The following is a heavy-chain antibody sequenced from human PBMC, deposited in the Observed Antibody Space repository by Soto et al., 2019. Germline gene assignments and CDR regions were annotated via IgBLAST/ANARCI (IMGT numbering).Heavy chain of an antibody. CDR1: GFTFSSYG. V-gene: IGHV3-33*01. Sequence: GGSLRLSCAASGFTFSSYGMHWVRQAPGKGLEWVAVIWYDGSNKYYADSVKGRFTISRDNSKNTLYLQMNSLRAEDTAVYYCASSTILTGYYPPPDYWGQGTLVTVSS. CDR2: IWYDGSNK. J-gene: IGHJ4*02. CDR3: ASSTILTGYYPPPDY. D-gene: IGHD3-9*01.